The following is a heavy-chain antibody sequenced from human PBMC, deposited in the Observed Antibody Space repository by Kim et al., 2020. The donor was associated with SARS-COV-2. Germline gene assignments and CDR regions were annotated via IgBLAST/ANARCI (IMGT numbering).Heavy chain of an antibody. CDR2: INHSGST. CDR1: GGSFSGYY. J-gene: IGHJ4*02. Sequence: SETLSLTCAVYGGSFSGYYWSWIRQPPGKGLEWIGEINHSGSTNYNPSLKSRVTISVDTSKNQFSLKLSSVTAADTAVYYCARGSGGYDILTGYYKFFDYWGQGTLVTVSS. V-gene: IGHV4-34*01. CDR3: ARGSGGYDILTGYYKFFDY. D-gene: IGHD3-9*01.